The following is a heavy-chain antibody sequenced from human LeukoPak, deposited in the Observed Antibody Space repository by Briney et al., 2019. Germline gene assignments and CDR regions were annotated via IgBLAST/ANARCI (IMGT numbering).Heavy chain of an antibody. Sequence: PGGSLRLSCAASGFTFSSHAMSWVRQAPGKGLEWVSAISGSGGSTYYADSVKGRFTISRDNSKNTLYLQMNSLRAEDTAVYYCAKDPQYYYDSSGYSFDYWGQGTLVTVSS. CDR3: AKDPQYYYDSSGYSFDY. V-gene: IGHV3-23*01. CDR2: ISGSGGST. D-gene: IGHD3-22*01. CDR1: GFTFSSHA. J-gene: IGHJ4*02.